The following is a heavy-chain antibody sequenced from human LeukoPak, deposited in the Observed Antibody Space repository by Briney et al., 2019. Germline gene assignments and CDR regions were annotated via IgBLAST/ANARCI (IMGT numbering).Heavy chain of an antibody. J-gene: IGHJ5*02. Sequence: PGGSLRLSCAASGFTFDDYAMHWVRQAPGKGLEWVSGISWNSGSIGYADSVKGRFTISRDNSKNTLYLQMNSLRAEDTAVYYCAKAVMVGADHPYNWFDPWGQGTLVTVSS. CDR2: ISWNSGSI. CDR1: GFTFDDYA. D-gene: IGHD1-26*01. V-gene: IGHV3-9*01. CDR3: AKAVMVGADHPYNWFDP.